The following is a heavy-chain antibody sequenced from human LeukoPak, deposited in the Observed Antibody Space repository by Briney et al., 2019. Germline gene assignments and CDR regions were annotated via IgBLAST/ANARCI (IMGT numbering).Heavy chain of an antibody. CDR3: ARDSGTYPGRYYFDY. CDR1: GYTFTGQY. CDR2: INPNSGGT. V-gene: IGHV1-2*02. Sequence: ASVKVSCKASGYTFTGQYMHWVRQAPGQGLEWMGWINPNSGGTNYAQNFQGRVTMTRDTSISTAYMELSRLISDDTALYYCARDSGTYPGRYYFDYWGQGTLVTVSS. J-gene: IGHJ4*02. D-gene: IGHD1-26*01.